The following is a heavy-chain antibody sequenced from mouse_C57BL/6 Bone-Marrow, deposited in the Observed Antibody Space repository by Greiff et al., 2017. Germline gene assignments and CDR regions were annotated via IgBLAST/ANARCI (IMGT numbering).Heavy chain of an antibody. D-gene: IGHD1-1*01. J-gene: IGHJ3*01. CDR2: IYPGDGDT. CDR3: AVTTVPPAY. V-gene: IGHV1-82*01. CDR1: GYAFSSSW. Sequence: VQLVESGPELVKPGASVKISCKASGYAFSSSWMNWVKQRPGKGLEWIGRIYPGDGDTNYNGKFKGKATLTADKSSSTAYMQLSSLTSEDSAVYFCAVTTVPPAYWGQGTLVTVSA.